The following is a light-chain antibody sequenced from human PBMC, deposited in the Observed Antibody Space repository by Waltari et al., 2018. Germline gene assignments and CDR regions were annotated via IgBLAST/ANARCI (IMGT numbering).Light chain of an antibody. CDR3: SSYTNRATLRV. V-gene: IGLV2-14*01. J-gene: IGLJ1*01. Sequence: QSALAQPASVSGSPGQSIAIPCTGTSSDLGNYNYVSWYQQHPGKAPKLILYEVSDRPSGVSRRFSGSKSGNKATLTISGLQADDEADYYCSSYTNRATLRVFGTGTKVTVL. CDR2: EVS. CDR1: SSDLGNYNY.